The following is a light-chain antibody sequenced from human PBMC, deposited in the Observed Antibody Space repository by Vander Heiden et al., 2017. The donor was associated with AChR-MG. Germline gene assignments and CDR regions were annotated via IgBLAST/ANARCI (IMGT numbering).Light chain of an antibody. J-gene: IGLJ2*01. CDR2: DVS. CDR1: RRDVGGYNY. Sequence: QSAPTQPAPLSGSPGPSITISCTGTRRDVGGYNYVSWYQQHPGKAPKLMIYDVSNRPSGVSNRFSGSKSGNTASLTISGLQAEDETDYYCSSYSSSSTPVVFGGGTKLTVL. V-gene: IGLV2-14*03. CDR3: SSYSSSSTPVV.